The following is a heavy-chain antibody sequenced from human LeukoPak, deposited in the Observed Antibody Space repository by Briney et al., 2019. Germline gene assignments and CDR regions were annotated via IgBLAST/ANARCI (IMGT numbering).Heavy chain of an antibody. CDR1: GCHFTPYW. V-gene: IGHV5-51*01. CDR3: ARHFHPAETTGGYFDL. Sequence: GGALQISCQSSGCHFTPYWIVWVPPLPGKGLEWMGITFAGYSYTIYSPSFQGQVIISADKSISTAYLQWSSLKASDTAMYYCARHFHPAETTGGYFDLWGRGTLVTVSA. CDR2: TFAGYSYT. D-gene: IGHD4-17*01. J-gene: IGHJ2*01.